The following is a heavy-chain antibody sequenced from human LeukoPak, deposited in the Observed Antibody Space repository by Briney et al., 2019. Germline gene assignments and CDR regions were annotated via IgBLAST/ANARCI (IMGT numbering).Heavy chain of an antibody. J-gene: IGHJ5*02. CDR3: ARDNSVGDIAWWFDP. CDR2: INPSGSST. V-gene: IGHV1-46*01. Sequence: ASVKVSCKASGYSLTSHYMHWVRQAPGHGLEWMGLINPSGSSTLYAQKFQGRVTMTRDMSTTTDYMELSSLRSEDTAVYYCARDNSVGDIAWWFDPWGQGTLVTVSS. D-gene: IGHD3-16*02. CDR1: GYSLTSHY.